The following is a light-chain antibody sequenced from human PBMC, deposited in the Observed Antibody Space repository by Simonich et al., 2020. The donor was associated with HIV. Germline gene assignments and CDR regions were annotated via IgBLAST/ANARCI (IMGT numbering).Light chain of an antibody. Sequence: EIGMTQSPATLSVSPGKRATITCRASQSVSGNLAWSQQNPGQAPRLLIYGESTRATGIPARFSGSGSGTEFTLTISSLQSEDFAVYYCQQYNNWPRTFGQGTKVEIK. V-gene: IGKV3-15*01. CDR1: QSVSGN. CDR2: GES. J-gene: IGKJ1*01. CDR3: QQYNNWPRT.